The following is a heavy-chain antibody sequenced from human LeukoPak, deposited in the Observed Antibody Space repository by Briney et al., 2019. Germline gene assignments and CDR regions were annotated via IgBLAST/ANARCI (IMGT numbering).Heavy chain of an antibody. CDR1: GFTFSSYA. Sequence: GGSLRLSCAASGFTFSSYAMSWVRQAPGKGLEWVSALSGSGDNTYYADSVKGRFTISRDSSKNTLYLQMNSLGAEDTAVYYCAKEGSSGSPFYFDYWGQGTLVTVSS. D-gene: IGHD6-19*01. CDR2: LSGSGDNT. CDR3: AKEGSSGSPFYFDY. V-gene: IGHV3-23*01. J-gene: IGHJ4*02.